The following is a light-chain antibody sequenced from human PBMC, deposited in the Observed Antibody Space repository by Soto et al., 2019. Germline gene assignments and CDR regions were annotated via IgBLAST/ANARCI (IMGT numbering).Light chain of an antibody. J-gene: IGKJ2*01. CDR2: RAS. CDR3: QQHNNWPYT. CDR1: QHVSSN. V-gene: IGKV3-15*01. Sequence: EIVMTQSPVTLSVSPGGSATLSCRACQHVSSNFAWYRQKPGQAPTLLIYRASTRATGIPARFSGSGSGTEFTLIISSLQSEDFAVYYCQQHNNWPYTFGQGTKLEIK.